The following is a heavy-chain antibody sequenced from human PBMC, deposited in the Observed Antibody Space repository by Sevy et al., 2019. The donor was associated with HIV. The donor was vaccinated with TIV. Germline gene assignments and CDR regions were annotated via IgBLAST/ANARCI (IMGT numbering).Heavy chain of an antibody. CDR3: ARVYSGYYNS. Sequence: GGSLRLSCAASGFTFSSYTINWVRQAPGKGLEWVSSISSSSNYIYYADSVKGRFTISRDNAKNSLYLQMYSLRAEDTAVYYCARVYSGYYNSWGQGTLVTVSS. CDR1: GFTFSSYT. V-gene: IGHV3-21*01. J-gene: IGHJ4*02. D-gene: IGHD1-26*01. CDR2: ISSSSNYI.